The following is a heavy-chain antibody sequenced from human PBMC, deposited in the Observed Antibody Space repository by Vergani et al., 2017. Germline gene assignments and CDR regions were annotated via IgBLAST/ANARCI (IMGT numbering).Heavy chain of an antibody. J-gene: IGHJ4*02. D-gene: IGHD3-9*01. Sequence: QVQVVQSGAEVKKSGASVKVSCTTSGYTFSNYYMHWVRQAPGQGLEWMGIINPSGGHTNYGQKFQGRVTMTRDTSTSTVYMELSSLRSEDTAIYYCARGDYGILTGYRYWVEGTLVTDSA. CDR2: INPSGGHT. CDR1: GYTFSNYY. CDR3: ARGDYGILTGYRY. V-gene: IGHV1-46*03.